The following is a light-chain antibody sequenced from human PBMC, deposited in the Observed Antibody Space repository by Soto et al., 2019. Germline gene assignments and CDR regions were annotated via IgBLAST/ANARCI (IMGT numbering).Light chain of an antibody. CDR1: QSVTNNF. CDR2: GAS. CDR3: QQYGTPLFT. Sequence: IVLTQSPGTLSLSPGERATLSCGASQSVTNNFLAWYQQKPGQAPRLLIYGASSRATGVPDRFSGSGSGRHFTLTNSRLEPGDFAVYYCQQYGTPLFTFGPGTKVDIK. V-gene: IGKV3-20*01. J-gene: IGKJ3*01.